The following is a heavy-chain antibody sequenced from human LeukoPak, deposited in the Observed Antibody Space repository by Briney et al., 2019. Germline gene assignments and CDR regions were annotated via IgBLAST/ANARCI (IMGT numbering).Heavy chain of an antibody. CDR1: GFTFSSYA. Sequence: PGGSLRLSCAASGFTFSSYAMSWVRQAPGQGLEWVSAIGGSGGSTYYADSVKGRFTISRDNSKNTLYLQMNSLRAEDTAVYYCAKVDALLYYPDDYWGQGTLVTVSS. J-gene: IGHJ4*02. V-gene: IGHV3-23*01. CDR3: AKVDALLYYPDDY. D-gene: IGHD3-10*01. CDR2: IGGSGGST.